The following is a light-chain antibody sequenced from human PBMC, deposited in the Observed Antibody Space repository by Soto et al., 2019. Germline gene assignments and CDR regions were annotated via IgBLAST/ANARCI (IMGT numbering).Light chain of an antibody. J-gene: IGKJ3*01. CDR2: AAS. Sequence: DIQMTQSAASRSASVGHRVPVTGRASKSVTNYLKWYQQKPGKAPKLLIYAASTLQSGVPSRFSGSGSGTEFTLTISSLQPEDFATYYCQQTLKPPLTFGPGTKVDIK. V-gene: IGKV1-39*01. CDR1: KSVTNY. CDR3: QQTLKPPLT.